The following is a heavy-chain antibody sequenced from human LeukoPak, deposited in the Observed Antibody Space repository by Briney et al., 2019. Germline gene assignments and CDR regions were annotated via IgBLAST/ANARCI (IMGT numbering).Heavy chain of an antibody. J-gene: IGHJ4*02. CDR2: ISSSSSYI. D-gene: IGHD6-13*01. CDR3: ARVSSSSLRSDY. Sequence: GGSLRLSCAASGFTFSSYAMSWVRQAPGKGLEWVSSISSSSSYIYYADSVKGRFTISRDNAKNSLYLQMNSLRAEDTAVYYCARVSSSSLRSDYWGQGTLVTVSS. V-gene: IGHV3-21*01. CDR1: GFTFSSYA.